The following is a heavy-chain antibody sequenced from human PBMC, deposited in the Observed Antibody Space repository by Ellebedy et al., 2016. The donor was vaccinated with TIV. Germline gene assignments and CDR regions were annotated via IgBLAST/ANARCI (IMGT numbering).Heavy chain of an antibody. J-gene: IGHJ4*02. Sequence: ASVKVSXXASGYTFTSYDINWVRQATGQGLEWMGWMNPNSGNTGYAQKFQGRVTMTRDTSISTAYMELSRLRSDDTAVYYCARAGGYYYDGGIDYWGQGTLVTVSS. CDR1: GYTFTSYD. D-gene: IGHD3-22*01. V-gene: IGHV1-8*01. CDR2: MNPNSGNT. CDR3: ARAGGYYYDGGIDY.